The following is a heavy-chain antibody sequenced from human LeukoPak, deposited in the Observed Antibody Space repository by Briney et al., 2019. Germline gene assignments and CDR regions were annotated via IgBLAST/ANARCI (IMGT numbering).Heavy chain of an antibody. CDR3: ARRSRMVVAATEFDY. CDR1: GYSFTSYW. V-gene: IGHV5-51*01. Sequence: GESLKISCKGSGYSFTSYWIGWVRQMPGKGLEWMGIIYPGDSDTRYSPSFQGQVTISADKSISTAYLQWSSLKASDTAMYYCARRSRMVVAATEFDYWGQGTLVTVSS. J-gene: IGHJ4*02. D-gene: IGHD2-15*01. CDR2: IYPGDSDT.